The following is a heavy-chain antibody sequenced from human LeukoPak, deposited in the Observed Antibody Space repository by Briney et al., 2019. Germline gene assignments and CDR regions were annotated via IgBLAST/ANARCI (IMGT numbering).Heavy chain of an antibody. V-gene: IGHV4-30-2*01. Sequence: SETLSLTCAVSGGSISSGGYSWSWIRQPPGKGLEWIGYIYHSGSTYYNPSLKSRVTISVDRSKNHFSLKLSSVTAADTAVYYCARENTAMDSNGMDVWGQGTTVTVSS. CDR3: ARENTAMDSNGMDV. CDR2: IYHSGST. D-gene: IGHD5-18*01. CDR1: GGSISSGGYS. J-gene: IGHJ6*02.